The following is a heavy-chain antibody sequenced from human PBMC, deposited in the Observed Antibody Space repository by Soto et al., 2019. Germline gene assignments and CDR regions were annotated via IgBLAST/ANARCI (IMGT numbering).Heavy chain of an antibody. V-gene: IGHV1-69*02. J-gene: IGHJ6*03. CDR1: GGTFSNYT. Sequence: QVQLVQSGAEVKKPGSSVKVSCKASGGTFSNYTISWVRQAPGQGLEWMGRIIPILNIANYAQKFQGRVTIPAAESTTTAYMGLSRLRSKDTAVYYCARVAEMGLVTKVSYTYGDVWGKGTTVTVSS. CDR2: IIPILNIA. CDR3: ARVAEMGLVTKVSYTYGDV. D-gene: IGHD2-21*02.